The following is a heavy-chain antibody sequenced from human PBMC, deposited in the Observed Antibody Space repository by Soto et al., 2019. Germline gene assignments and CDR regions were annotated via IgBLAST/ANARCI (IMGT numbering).Heavy chain of an antibody. J-gene: IGHJ5*02. CDR2: TYYGSKWYN. Sequence: SQTLSLTCVISGDSVSSNSAAWNWIRQSPSRGLEWLGRTYYGSKWYNDYAVSVKSRITITPDTSKNQVSLQLNSVTPEDTAVYYCARARVRIAARPEIWFDPWGHGTLVTVSS. V-gene: IGHV6-1*01. CDR3: ARARVRIAARPEIWFDP. CDR1: GDSVSSNSAA. D-gene: IGHD6-6*01.